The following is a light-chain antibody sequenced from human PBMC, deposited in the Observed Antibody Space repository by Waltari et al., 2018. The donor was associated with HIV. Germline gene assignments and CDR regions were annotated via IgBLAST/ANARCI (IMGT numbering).Light chain of an antibody. J-gene: IGLJ3*02. CDR3: CSYAGSSTFNWV. CDR2: EVS. CDR1: ISDVGSYNL. Sequence: QSALTQPASVSGSPGQSITISCTGTISDVGSYNLVSCYQHTPGKAPKLMSYEVSKRRSGVSNRFSGSRSGNTASLTISGLQAEDEADYYCCSYAGSSTFNWVFGGGTKLTVL. V-gene: IGLV2-23*02.